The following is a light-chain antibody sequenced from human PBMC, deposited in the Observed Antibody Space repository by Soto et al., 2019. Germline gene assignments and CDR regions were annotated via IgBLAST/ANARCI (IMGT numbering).Light chain of an antibody. CDR1: QSVTTQ. Sequence: IVLTQSPGTLSLSPGERATLSCRASQSVTTQLAWYQQKPGQAPRLLIYGASSRATGIPDRFSGGGSGTDFTLTISRLEPEDFAVYYCQQYGSSLWTFGQGTKVDI. CDR2: GAS. CDR3: QQYGSSLWT. J-gene: IGKJ1*01. V-gene: IGKV3-20*01.